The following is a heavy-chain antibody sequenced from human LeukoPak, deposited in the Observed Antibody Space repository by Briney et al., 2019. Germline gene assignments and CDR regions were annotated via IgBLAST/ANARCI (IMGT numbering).Heavy chain of an antibody. J-gene: IGHJ5*02. CDR3: AAGGSSGWTFWFDP. Sequence: ASVKVSCKVSGYTLTELSMHWVRQAPGKGLEWMGGFDPEDGETIYAQKFQGRVTMTEDTSTDTAYMELSSLRSEDTAVYYCAAGGSSGWTFWFDPWGQGTLVTVSS. D-gene: IGHD6-19*01. CDR1: GYTLTELS. V-gene: IGHV1-24*01. CDR2: FDPEDGET.